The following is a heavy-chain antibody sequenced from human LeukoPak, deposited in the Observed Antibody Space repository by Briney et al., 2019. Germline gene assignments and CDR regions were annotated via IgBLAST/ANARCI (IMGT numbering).Heavy chain of an antibody. J-gene: IGHJ2*01. Sequence: SVKVSXKASGGTFSNYTISWVRQAPGQGVEWMGRIIPILGIANYAQKFQGRVTITADKSTSTAYMELSSLRSEDTAVYYCARGFRDYDSSGYYPSPSRFWYFDLWGRGTLVTVSS. CDR2: IIPILGIA. V-gene: IGHV1-69*02. CDR1: GGTFSNYT. D-gene: IGHD3-22*01. CDR3: ARGFRDYDSSGYYPSPSRFWYFDL.